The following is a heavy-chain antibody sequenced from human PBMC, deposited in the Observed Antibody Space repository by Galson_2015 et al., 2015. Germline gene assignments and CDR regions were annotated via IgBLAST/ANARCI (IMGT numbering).Heavy chain of an antibody. Sequence: QSGAEVKKPGESLKISCKGSGYSFTSYWIGWVRQMPGKGLEWMGIIYPGDSDTRYSPSFQGQVTISADKSISTAYLQWSSLKASDTAMYYCARQMENVDTAEYYYYYYGMDVWGQGTTGTVSS. CDR2: IYPGDSDT. CDR1: GYSFTSYW. J-gene: IGHJ6*02. V-gene: IGHV5-51*01. D-gene: IGHD5-18*01. CDR3: ARQMENVDTAEYYYYYYGMDV.